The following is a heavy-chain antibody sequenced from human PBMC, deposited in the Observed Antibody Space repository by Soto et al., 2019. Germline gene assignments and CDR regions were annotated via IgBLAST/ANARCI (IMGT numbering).Heavy chain of an antibody. V-gene: IGHV4-4*02. D-gene: IGHD3-22*01. CDR3: ARRLYYDSSGFEGGGMDV. CDR1: GGSISSSNW. J-gene: IGHJ6*02. CDR2: IYHSGST. Sequence: SETLSLTCAVSGGSISSSNWWSWVRQPPGKGLEWIGEIYHSGSTNYNPSLKSRVTISVDKSKNQFPLKLSSVTAADTAVYYCARRLYYDSSGFEGGGMDVWGQGTTVTVSS.